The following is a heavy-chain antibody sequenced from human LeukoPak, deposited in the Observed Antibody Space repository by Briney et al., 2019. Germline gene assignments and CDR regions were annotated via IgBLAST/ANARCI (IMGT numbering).Heavy chain of an antibody. CDR1: GGSISSSNW. CDR3: ASLNSGSYQDADWFDP. D-gene: IGHD1-26*01. CDR2: IYHSGST. Sequence: PSETLSLTCAVSGGSISSSNWWSWVRQPPGKGLEWIGEIYHSGSTNYNPSLKSRVTISVDKSKNQFSLKLSSVTAADTAVYYCASLNSGSYQDADWFDPWGQGTLVTVSS. J-gene: IGHJ5*02. V-gene: IGHV4-4*02.